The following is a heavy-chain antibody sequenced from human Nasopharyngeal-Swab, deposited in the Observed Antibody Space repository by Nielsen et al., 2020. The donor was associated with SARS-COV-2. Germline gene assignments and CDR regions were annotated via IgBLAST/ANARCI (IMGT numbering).Heavy chain of an antibody. CDR3: ARDLSQLWFLFDY. V-gene: IGHV3-21*01. D-gene: IGHD5-18*01. CDR2: ISSSSSYI. Sequence: VRQPPGKGLEWVSSISSSSSYIYYADSVKGRFTISRDNAKNSLYLQMNSLRAEDTAVYHCARDLSQLWFLFDYWGQGTLVTVSS. J-gene: IGHJ4*02.